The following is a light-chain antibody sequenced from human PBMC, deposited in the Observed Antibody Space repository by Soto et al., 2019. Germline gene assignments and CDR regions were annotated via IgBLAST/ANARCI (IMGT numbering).Light chain of an antibody. J-gene: IGLJ3*02. Sequence: QSVLTQPPSASGSPGQSVTISCTGTSSDVGTHGYVSWYQQHAGKAPKLMIYDVTKRPSGVPDRFSGSKSANTASLTVSWLQDEDEADYYCTCYAGGNNWVFGGGTKLTVL. V-gene: IGLV2-8*01. CDR2: DVT. CDR3: TCYAGGNNWV. CDR1: SSDVGTHGY.